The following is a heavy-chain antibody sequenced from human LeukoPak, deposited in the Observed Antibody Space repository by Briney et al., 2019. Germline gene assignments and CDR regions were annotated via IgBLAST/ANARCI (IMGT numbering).Heavy chain of an antibody. CDR3: ARDLGYCSSGTCPYFDN. D-gene: IGHD2-15*01. Sequence: ASVKVSCKASGYTFTSFIIHWVRQAPGQGLEWVGRVNPRGGSTNYARKFQGRVTMTRDTSANTVYMELNSLRPEDTAIYYCARDLGYCSSGTCPYFDNWGQGTLVTISS. V-gene: IGHV1-46*01. CDR2: VNPRGGST. J-gene: IGHJ4*02. CDR1: GYTFTSFI.